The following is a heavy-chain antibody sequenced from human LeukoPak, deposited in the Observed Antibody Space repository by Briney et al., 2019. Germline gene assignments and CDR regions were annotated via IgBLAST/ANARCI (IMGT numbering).Heavy chain of an antibody. V-gene: IGHV4-59*08. CDR1: GGSISSYY. J-gene: IGHJ6*02. D-gene: IGHD2-21*01. CDR2: IYYSGST. CDR3: ARHAYGGLNYYGLDV. Sequence: SETLSLTCTVSGGSISSYYWGWLRQPPGKGLEWIGYIYYSGSTNYNPSLKSRVTISVDTSKNQLSLKLSSVTAADTAVYYCARHAYGGLNYYGLDVWGQGTTVTVSS.